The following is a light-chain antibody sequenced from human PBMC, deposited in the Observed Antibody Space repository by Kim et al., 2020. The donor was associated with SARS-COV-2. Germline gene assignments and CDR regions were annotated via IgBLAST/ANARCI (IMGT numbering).Light chain of an antibody. CDR2: GAS. CDR1: QSISSN. J-gene: IGKJ4*01. V-gene: IGKV3D-15*01. Sequence: SPGERATLSGRASQSISSNLAWYQQKPGQAPRRLIYGASTRATGIPARFSGSGSGTEFTLTISSLQSEDFAVYYCQQYNNWPPLTFGGGTKVDIK. CDR3: QQYNNWPPLT.